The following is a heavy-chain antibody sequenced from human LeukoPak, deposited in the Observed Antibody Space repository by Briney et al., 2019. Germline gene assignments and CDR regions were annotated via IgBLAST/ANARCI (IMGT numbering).Heavy chain of an antibody. J-gene: IGHJ3*02. D-gene: IGHD3-22*01. V-gene: IGHV3-21*01. CDR2: ISGSSSYI. Sequence: GGSLRLSCAASGFTFSSYSMNWVRQAPGKGLEWVSSISGSSSYIYYADSVKGRFTISRDNAKSSLYLQMNSLRAEDTAVYYCARDYYDSSGYKLDAFDIWGQGTMVTVSS. CDR3: ARDYYDSSGYKLDAFDI. CDR1: GFTFSSYS.